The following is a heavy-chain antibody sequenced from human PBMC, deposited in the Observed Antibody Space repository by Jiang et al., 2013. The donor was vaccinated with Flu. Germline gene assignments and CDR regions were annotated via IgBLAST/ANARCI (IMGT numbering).Heavy chain of an antibody. Sequence: LTCTISGDSVSSDSAAWNWIRQSPSRGLEWLGRTYYRSKWYLDYALSVQSRITINPDTSKNQFSLHLKSVTPEDSALYYCASGPGDYWGQGILVTVSS. CDR1: GDSVSSDSAA. CDR2: TYYRSKWYL. J-gene: IGHJ4*02. CDR3: ASGPGDY. V-gene: IGHV6-1*01.